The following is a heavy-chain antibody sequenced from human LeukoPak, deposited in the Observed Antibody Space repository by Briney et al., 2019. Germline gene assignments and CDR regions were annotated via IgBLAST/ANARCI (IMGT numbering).Heavy chain of an antibody. CDR1: GFTFSSCA. CDR2: ISYDGTYN. J-gene: IGHJ4*02. CDR3: ARRRIGVLRGVTGPPDY. V-gene: IGHV3-30*04. Sequence: GRSLRLSCAASGFTFSSCAMYWVRQAPGKGLEWVAVISYDGTYNYYADSVKGRFTISRDNSQSTLHLQMNGLRAEDTAVYYCARRRIGVLRGVTGPPDYWGQGTLVTVSS. D-gene: IGHD3-10*01.